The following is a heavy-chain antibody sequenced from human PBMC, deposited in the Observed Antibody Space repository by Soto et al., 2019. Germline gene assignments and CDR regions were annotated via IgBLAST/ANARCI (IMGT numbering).Heavy chain of an antibody. J-gene: IGHJ4*02. CDR2: IYYSGST. V-gene: IGHV4-59*08. CDR1: GGSISSYY. CDR3: ARHGPSYYFDY. Sequence: SETLSLTCTVSGGSISSYYWSWIRQPPGKGLEWIGYIYYSGSTNYNPSLKSRVTISVDKSKNQFSLKLSSVTAADTAVYYCARHGPSYYFDYWGQGTLVTVSS.